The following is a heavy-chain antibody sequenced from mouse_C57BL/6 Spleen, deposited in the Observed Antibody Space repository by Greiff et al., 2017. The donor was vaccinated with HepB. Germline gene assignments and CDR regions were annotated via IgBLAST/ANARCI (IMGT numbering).Heavy chain of an antibody. Sequence: EVKVVESGPGMVKPSQSLSLTCTVTGYSITSGYDWHWIRHFPGNKLEWMGYISYSGSTNYNPSLKSRISITHDTSKNHFFLKLNSVTTEDTATYYFARGDDFYFDYWGQGTTLTVSS. CDR2: ISYSGST. V-gene: IGHV3-1*01. CDR3: ARGDDFYFDY. CDR1: GYSITSGYD. D-gene: IGHD2-4*01. J-gene: IGHJ2*01.